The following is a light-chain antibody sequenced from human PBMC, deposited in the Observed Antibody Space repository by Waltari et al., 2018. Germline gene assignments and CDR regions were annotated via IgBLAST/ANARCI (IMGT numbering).Light chain of an antibody. V-gene: IGLV1-40*01. CDR1: RSNLRAGYA. CDR3: QSYGSDWV. Sequence: QSVLTQPPSVSGAPGQRVTISCTGSRSNLRAGYAVHWYQQLPGTAPKLLIYGNNNRPSGVPDRFSGSKSGTSASLAITGLQAEDEADYYCQSYGSDWVFGGGTKLTVL. CDR2: GNN. J-gene: IGLJ3*02.